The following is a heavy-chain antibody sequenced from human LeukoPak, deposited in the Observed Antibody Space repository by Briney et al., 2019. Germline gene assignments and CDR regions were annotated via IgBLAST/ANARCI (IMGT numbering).Heavy chain of an antibody. D-gene: IGHD3-22*01. CDR2: IFSGDST. CDR3: ALTYYFDRRGYSYFDY. J-gene: IGHJ4*02. Sequence: GGSLRLSCEVSGFSVDGNYMTWVRQVPGRGLEWVALIFSGDSTDYPDSVKGRFTISRDKSKNTLHLQMDSLRPEDTAMYYCALTYYFDRRGYSYFDYWGQGALVTVSS. V-gene: IGHV3-53*01. CDR1: GFSVDGNY.